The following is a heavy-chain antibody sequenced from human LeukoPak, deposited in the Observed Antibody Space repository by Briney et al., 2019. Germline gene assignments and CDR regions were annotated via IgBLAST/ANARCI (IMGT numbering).Heavy chain of an antibody. CDR1: GYTFTSYG. J-gene: IGHJ3*02. V-gene: IGHV1-18*01. D-gene: IGHD3-3*01. CDR2: ISAYNGNT. CDR3: ARGRFLEWLPMRTFDI. Sequence: ASVKVSCKASGYTFTSYGISWVRQAPGQGLEWMGWISAYNGNTNYAQKLQGRVTMTTGTSTSTAYMELRSLRSDDTAVYYCARGRFLEWLPMRTFDIWGQGTMVTVSS.